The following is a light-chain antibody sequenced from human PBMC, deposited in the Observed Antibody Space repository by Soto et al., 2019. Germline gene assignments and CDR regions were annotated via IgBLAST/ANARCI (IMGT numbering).Light chain of an antibody. CDR3: QQYNDNCT. CDR2: KAS. CDR1: QSISSW. J-gene: IGKJ1*01. V-gene: IGKV1-5*03. Sequence: DIQMTQSPSTLSASVGDRVTITCRASQSISSWLAWYQQKPGQAPKLLIYKASTLQSWVPSRFSGSGSGTEFTLAISIVQPDDSATYYCQQYNDNCTFGQGTKVE.